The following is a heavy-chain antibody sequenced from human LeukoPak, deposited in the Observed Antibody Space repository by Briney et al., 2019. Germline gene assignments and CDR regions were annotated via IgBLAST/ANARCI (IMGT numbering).Heavy chain of an antibody. CDR1: GFTFSSYW. D-gene: IGHD2-15*01. CDR3: ARVADCSGGSCYSAVVYFDY. J-gene: IGHJ4*02. V-gene: IGHV3-7*01. CDR2: IKQDGSEK. Sequence: GGSLRLCCAASGFTFSSYWMSWVRQAPGKGLEWVANIKQDGSEKYYVDSVKGRFTISRDNAKNSLDLQMNSLRAEDTAVYYCARVADCSGGSCYSAVVYFDYWGQGTLVTVSS.